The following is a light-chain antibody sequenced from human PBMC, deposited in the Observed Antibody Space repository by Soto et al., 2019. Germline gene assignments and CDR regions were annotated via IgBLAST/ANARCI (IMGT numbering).Light chain of an antibody. Sequence: DIQMTQSPSSLSASVGDRVTITCLASQGITNYLAWYQQKPGKVPKLLIYAASTLQSGVPSRFSGSGSGTDFTLTISSLQPEDVATYYCQKYNSAPQTFGQGTRLEIK. CDR2: AAS. V-gene: IGKV1-27*01. CDR3: QKYNSAPQT. CDR1: QGITNY. J-gene: IGKJ5*01.